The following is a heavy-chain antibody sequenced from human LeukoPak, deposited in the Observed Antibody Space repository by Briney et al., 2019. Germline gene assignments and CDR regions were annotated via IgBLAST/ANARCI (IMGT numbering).Heavy chain of an antibody. J-gene: IGHJ5*01. CDR3: AKSSGGGGHDS. V-gene: IGHV4-38-2*02. Sequence: SETPSLTCTVSGYSIGSGYYWAWIWQPPGKGLEWIGCVYHSGTYYKSSLTSRVTISMDTSKNQFSLKLTSVTAADSAFYYCAKSSGGGGHDSWGQGTLVTVSS. D-gene: IGHD6-25*01. CDR1: GYSIGSGYY. CDR2: VYHSGT.